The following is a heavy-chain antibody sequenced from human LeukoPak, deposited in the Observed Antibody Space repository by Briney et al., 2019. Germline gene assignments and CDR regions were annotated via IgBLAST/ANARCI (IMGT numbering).Heavy chain of an antibody. Sequence: SVKVSCKAPGGTFSSYAISWVRQAPGQGLEWMGGIIPIFGTANYAQKFQGRVTITTDESTSTAYMELSSLRSEDTAVYYCAREDVEMATINYWGQGTLVTVSS. J-gene: IGHJ4*02. D-gene: IGHD5-24*01. CDR1: GGTFSSYA. V-gene: IGHV1-69*05. CDR3: AREDVEMATINY. CDR2: IIPIFGTA.